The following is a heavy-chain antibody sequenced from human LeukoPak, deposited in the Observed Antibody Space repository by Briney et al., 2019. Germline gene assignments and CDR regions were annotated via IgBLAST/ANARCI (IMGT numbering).Heavy chain of an antibody. V-gene: IGHV3-9*01. D-gene: IGHD7-27*01. CDR1: GFTFRNYA. CDR2: ITWNSGRI. CDR3: TKDQAGDLDH. J-gene: IGHJ4*02. Sequence: PGRSLRLSCVGSGFTFRNYAFHWVRQAPGKAPEWVSGITWNSGRIGYADSVKGRFTITRDNAKNSLYPQMNSLRPEDTAVYYCTKDQAGDLDHWGQGTLVTVSS.